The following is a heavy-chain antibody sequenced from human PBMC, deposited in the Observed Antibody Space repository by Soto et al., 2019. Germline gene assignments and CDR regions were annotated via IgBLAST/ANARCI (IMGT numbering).Heavy chain of an antibody. D-gene: IGHD6-6*01. CDR2: ISSSSSYI. CDR3: ARDQVYPSYPGLFDY. CDR1: GFTFSSYS. Sequence: EVQLVESGGGLVKPGGSLRLSCAASGFTFSSYSMNWVRQAPGKGLEWVSSISSSSSYIYYADSVKGRFTISRDNAKNSLYLQMNSLRAEDTAVYYCARDQVYPSYPGLFDYWGQGTLVTVSS. V-gene: IGHV3-21*01. J-gene: IGHJ4*02.